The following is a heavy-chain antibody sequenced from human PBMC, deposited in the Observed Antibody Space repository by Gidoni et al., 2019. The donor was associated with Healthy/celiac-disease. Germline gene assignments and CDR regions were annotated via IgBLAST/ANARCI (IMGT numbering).Heavy chain of an antibody. CDR2: INPNSGGT. CDR1: GYTFTGYY. Sequence: QVQLVQSGAEVKKPGASVKVSCKASGYTFTGYYMHWVRQAPGKGLEWMGWINPNSGGTNDAQKFQGRGTMTRDTSISTAYMELSRLRSDDTAVYYCARGGGDSGYDNWGQGTLVTVSS. V-gene: IGHV1-2*02. D-gene: IGHD5-12*01. CDR3: ARGGGDSGYDN. J-gene: IGHJ4*02.